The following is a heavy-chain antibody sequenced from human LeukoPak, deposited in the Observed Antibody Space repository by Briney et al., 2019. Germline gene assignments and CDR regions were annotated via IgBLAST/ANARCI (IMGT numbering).Heavy chain of an antibody. Sequence: PSETLSLTCTVSGDSTSSSTYYWDWIRQAPGKGLEWIGNIFDSGTTHYNPSLKSRVTISGDTSKNQFSLKLNSLTAADPAIYYCATHRRSGSGGSENAFEIWGQGTMVTVSS. D-gene: IGHD5-12*01. J-gene: IGHJ3*02. CDR3: ATHRRSGSGGSENAFEI. CDR2: IFDSGTT. CDR1: GDSTSSSTYY. V-gene: IGHV4-39*01.